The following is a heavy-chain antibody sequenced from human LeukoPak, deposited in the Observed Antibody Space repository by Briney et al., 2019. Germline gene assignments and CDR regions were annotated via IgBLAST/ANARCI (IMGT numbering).Heavy chain of an antibody. V-gene: IGHV1-69*04. J-gene: IGHJ4*02. CDR1: GYTFTSYD. CDR2: IIPLLRTA. CDR3: ARGKGFGGHFDF. Sequence: GASVKVSCKASGYTFTSYDINWVRQAPGQGLEWMGRIIPLLRTAEYAQKFQDRVTITADKSTSTAYMELSSLRSEDTAVYYCARGKGFGGHFDFWGQGTLVTVSS. D-gene: IGHD5-12*01.